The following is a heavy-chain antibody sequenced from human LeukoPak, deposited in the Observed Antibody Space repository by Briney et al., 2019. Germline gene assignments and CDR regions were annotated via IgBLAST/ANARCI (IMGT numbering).Heavy chain of an antibody. Sequence: ASVKVSCKASGYTFTSYAMHWVRQAPGQRLEWMGWINAGNGNTKYSQKFQGRVTITRDTSASTAYMELRSLRSDDTAVYYCARGYDFWSGYYTPLYYYYGMDVWGQGTTVTVSS. CDR2: INAGNGNT. J-gene: IGHJ6*02. CDR1: GYTFTSYA. CDR3: ARGYDFWSGYYTPLYYYYGMDV. V-gene: IGHV1-3*01. D-gene: IGHD3-3*01.